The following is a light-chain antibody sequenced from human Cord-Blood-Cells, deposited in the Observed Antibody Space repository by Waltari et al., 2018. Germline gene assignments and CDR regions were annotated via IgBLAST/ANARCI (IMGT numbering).Light chain of an antibody. V-gene: IGLV2-18*02. CDR1: SSDVGSYNL. J-gene: IGLJ2*01. CDR3: SSYTSSSTLV. Sequence: QSALTQPPSVSGSPGQSVNISCTGPSSDVGSYNLVSCYQQSPGTAPKLMIYEVSNRPSGVPDRFSGSKSGNTASLTISGLQAEDEADYYCSSYTSSSTLVFGGGTKLTVL. CDR2: EVS.